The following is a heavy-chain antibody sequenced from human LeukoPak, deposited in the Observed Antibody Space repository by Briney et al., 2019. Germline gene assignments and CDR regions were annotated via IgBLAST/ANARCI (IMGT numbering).Heavy chain of an antibody. CDR1: GASISSSGYS. CDR2: VYHSGTT. D-gene: IGHD6-6*01. CDR3: ARDKGTSYLSSFDY. J-gene: IGHJ4*02. V-gene: IGHV4-30-4*07. Sequence: NPSETLSLTCAISGASISSSGYSWWWVRQPPGKGLEWIGYVYHSGTTYYNPSLNSRLTISADTSKNQFFLKLSSVTAADTAVYYCARDKGTSYLSSFDYWGQGTLVTVSS.